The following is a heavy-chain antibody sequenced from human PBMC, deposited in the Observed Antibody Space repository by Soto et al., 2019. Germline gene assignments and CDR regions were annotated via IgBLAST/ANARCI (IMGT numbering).Heavy chain of an antibody. D-gene: IGHD5-12*01. CDR1: GFTYGSYW. CDR2: IKTDGSEK. J-gene: IGHJ6*02. V-gene: IGHV3-7*01. Sequence: EGQLVESGGGWVQPGGSLRLSCAASGFTYGSYWMSWVRQAPGKGLEWVANIKTDGSEKYFVESVRGRFSISRDNAKNTLYLQMNSLTAEDTAVYFCAKSRDGYNFYFYYGMDVWGQGTAVTVSS. CDR3: AKSRDGYNFYFYYGMDV.